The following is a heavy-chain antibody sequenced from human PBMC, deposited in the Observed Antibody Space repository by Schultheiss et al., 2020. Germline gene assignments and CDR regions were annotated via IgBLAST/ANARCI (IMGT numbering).Heavy chain of an antibody. J-gene: IGHJ5*02. Sequence: GESLKISCAASGFTFSSYGMHWVRQAPGKGLEWVAVISYDGSNKYYADSVKGRFTISRDNSKNTLYLQMNSLRAEDTAVYYCAKVHCSSTNCYRFDPWGQGTLVTVSS. CDR3: AKVHCSSTNCYRFDP. CDR2: ISYDGSNK. CDR1: GFTFSSYG. V-gene: IGHV3-30*18. D-gene: IGHD2-2*01.